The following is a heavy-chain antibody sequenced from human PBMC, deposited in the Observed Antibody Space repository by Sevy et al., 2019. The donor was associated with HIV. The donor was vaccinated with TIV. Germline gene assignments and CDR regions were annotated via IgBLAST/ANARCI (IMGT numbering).Heavy chain of an antibody. J-gene: IGHJ3*02. CDR3: ARSGYCSSTSCPFGRGHFDI. CDR1: GFTFSSYE. V-gene: IGHV3-48*03. Sequence: GESLKISCAASGFTFSSYEMHWVRQAPGKGLEWVSYISSRGSTIYYADSVKGRFTISRDNAKNSLYLQMNSLRAEDTAVYYCARSGYCSSTSCPFGRGHFDIWGQGTKVTVSS. CDR2: ISSRGSTI. D-gene: IGHD2-2*03.